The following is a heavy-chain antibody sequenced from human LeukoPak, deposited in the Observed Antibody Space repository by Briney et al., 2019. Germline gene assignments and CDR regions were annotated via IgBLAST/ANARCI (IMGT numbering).Heavy chain of an antibody. CDR1: GYTFTGYY. CDR2: INPNSGGT. D-gene: IGHD5-12*01. CDR3: ARGAGGYVSFDP. J-gene: IGHJ5*02. V-gene: IGHV1-2*02. Sequence: ASVKVSCKASGYTFTGYYMHWVRQAPGQGLEWMGWINPNSGGTNYAQKFQGRVTMTRDTSISTAYMELSRLRSDDTAVHYCARGAGGYVSFDPWGQGTLVTVSS.